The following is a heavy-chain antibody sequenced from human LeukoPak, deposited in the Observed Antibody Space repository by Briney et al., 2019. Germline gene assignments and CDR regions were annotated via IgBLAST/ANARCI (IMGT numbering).Heavy chain of an antibody. Sequence: GGSLRLSCAASGFTFSSYWMSWVRQAPGKGLEWVANIKQDGSEKYYVDSVKGRFTISRDNAKNSLYLQMNSLRAEDTAVYYCAKGHYYDSSSYSIDYWGQGTLVTVSS. CDR3: AKGHYYDSSSYSIDY. D-gene: IGHD3-22*01. CDR1: GFTFSSYW. J-gene: IGHJ4*02. V-gene: IGHV3-7*03. CDR2: IKQDGSEK.